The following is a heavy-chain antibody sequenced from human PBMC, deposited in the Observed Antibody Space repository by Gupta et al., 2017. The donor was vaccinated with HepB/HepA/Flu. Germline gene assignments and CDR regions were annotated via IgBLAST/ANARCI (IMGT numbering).Heavy chain of an antibody. CDR1: GGSISSSSYY. D-gene: IGHD2-2*01. V-gene: IGHV4-39*01. J-gene: IGHJ4*02. CDR2: IYYSGST. Sequence: QLQLQESGPGLVKPSETLSLTCTVSGGSISSSSYYWGWIRQPPGKGLEWIGSIYYSGSTYYNPSLKRRVTISVDTSKNQFSLKLSSVTAADTAVYYCARQQDCSSTSCYHNFDYWGQGTLVTVSS. CDR3: ARQQDCSSTSCYHNFDY.